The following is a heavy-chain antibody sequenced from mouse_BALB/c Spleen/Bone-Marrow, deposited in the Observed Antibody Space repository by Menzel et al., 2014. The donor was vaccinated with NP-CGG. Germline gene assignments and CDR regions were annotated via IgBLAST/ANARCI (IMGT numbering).Heavy chain of an antibody. CDR2: INPYIGGT. D-gene: IGHD2-4*01. CDR1: GYTFTEYN. J-gene: IGHJ1*01. V-gene: IGHV1-18*01. CDR3: ARSGDYDDWYFDV. Sequence: EVQLQQSGPELVKPGASVKISCKTSGYTFTEYNMHWVKQSHGKSLEWIGGINPYIGGTNYNQKFKGKATLTVDKSSSTVYMDLRSLTSDDSAVCYCARSGDYDDWYFDVWGAGTTVTVSS.